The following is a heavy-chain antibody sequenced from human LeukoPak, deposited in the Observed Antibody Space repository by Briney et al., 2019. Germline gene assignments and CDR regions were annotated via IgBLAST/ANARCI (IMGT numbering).Heavy chain of an antibody. J-gene: IGHJ5*01. CDR1: RYTFTDYY. V-gene: IGHV1-2*02. D-gene: IGHD2-2*01. CDR3: ARGGWSLGYCSSSSCLDWFDS. CDR2: INPNSGGT. Sequence: ASVTVSCTASRYTFTDYYMHWVRQAPGQGLEWMGWINPNSGGTNYAQKFQGSVTMTRATSISTAYMELSRLRSDDTAVYYCARGGWSLGYCSSSSCLDWFDSWGQGTLVTVSS.